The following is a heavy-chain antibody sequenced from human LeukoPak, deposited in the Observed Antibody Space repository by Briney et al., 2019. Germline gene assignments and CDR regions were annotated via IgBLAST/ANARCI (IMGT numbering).Heavy chain of an antibody. J-gene: IGHJ4*02. D-gene: IGHD3-22*01. CDR2: INPSGGST. CDR3: ARDVISYYYDSSGSPIGSHFDY. V-gene: IGHV1-46*01. CDR1: GYTFTSNY. Sequence: GASVKVSCKASGYTFTSNYIHWVRQAPGQGLEWMGVINPSGGSTSYAQKFQGRVTMTRDTSTSTVYMELSSLRSEDTAVYYCARDVISYYYDSSGSPIGSHFDYWGQGTLVTVSS.